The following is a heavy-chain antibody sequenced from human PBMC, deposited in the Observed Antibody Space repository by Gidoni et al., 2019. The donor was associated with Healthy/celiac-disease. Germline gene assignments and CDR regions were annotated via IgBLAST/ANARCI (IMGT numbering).Heavy chain of an antibody. CDR3: ARGIAVAGWYFDL. D-gene: IGHD6-19*01. J-gene: IGHJ2*01. CDR2: IWYDGSNK. Sequence: QVQLVESGGGVVQPGRSLRLSCAASGFTFSSYGMHWVRQAPGKGLEGVAVIWYDGSNKYYADSVKGRFTISRDNSKNTLYLQMNSLRAEDTAVYYCARGIAVAGWYFDLWGRGTLVTVSS. V-gene: IGHV3-33*01. CDR1: GFTFSSYG.